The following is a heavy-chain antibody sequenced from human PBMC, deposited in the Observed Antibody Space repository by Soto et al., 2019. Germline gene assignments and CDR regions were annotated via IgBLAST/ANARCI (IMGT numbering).Heavy chain of an antibody. CDR2: FGTSRKYI. Sequence: PGGSLRLSCAASGYTFSEYSMNWVRQAPGKGLEWVSYFGTSRKYIFYAGSVRGRFTISRDDAKNSLYLQLNSLRDEDTAVYYCVRDRDWAFDIWGQGTMVTVSS. CDR1: GYTFSEYS. J-gene: IGHJ3*02. D-gene: IGHD3-9*01. V-gene: IGHV3-48*02. CDR3: VRDRDWAFDI.